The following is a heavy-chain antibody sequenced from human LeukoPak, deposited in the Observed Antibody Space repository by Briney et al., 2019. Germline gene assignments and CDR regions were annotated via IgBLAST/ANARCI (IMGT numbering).Heavy chain of an antibody. CDR2: LNPNSGNT. CDR3: AIYDSSGYLLDY. D-gene: IGHD3-22*01. J-gene: IGHJ4*02. Sequence: AASVKVSCKASGYTFTSYDINWVRQATGQGLEWMGWLNPNSGNTGYAQKFQGRVTMTRNTSISTAYMELSSLRSEDMAVYYCAIYDSSGYLLDYWGQGTLVTVSS. V-gene: IGHV1-8*01. CDR1: GYTFTSYD.